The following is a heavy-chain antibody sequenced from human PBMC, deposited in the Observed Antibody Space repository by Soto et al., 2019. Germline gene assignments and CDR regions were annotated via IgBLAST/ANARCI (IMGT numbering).Heavy chain of an antibody. CDR3: ARVVSGSYHYFDY. J-gene: IGHJ4*02. D-gene: IGHD1-26*01. Sequence: LSLTCTVSGGSISSYYWSWIRQPPGKGLEWIGYIYYSGSTNYNPSLKSRVTISVDTSKNQFSLKLSSVTAADTAVYYCARVVSGSYHYFDYWGKGTLVTVSS. V-gene: IGHV4-59*01. CDR1: GGSISSYY. CDR2: IYYSGST.